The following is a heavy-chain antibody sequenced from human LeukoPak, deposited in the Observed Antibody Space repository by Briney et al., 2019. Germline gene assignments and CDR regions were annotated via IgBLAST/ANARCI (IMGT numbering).Heavy chain of an antibody. J-gene: IGHJ6*02. D-gene: IGHD2-2*01. CDR1: GFTFSSYA. CDR2: ISYDGSNK. Sequence: PGGSLRLSCAASGFTFSSYAMHWVRQAPGKGLEWVAVISYDGSNKYYADSVKGRFTISRDNSKNTLYLQMNSLRAEDTAVYYCARDRRVPAAIYYYYYYGMDVWGQGTTGTVSS. CDR3: ARDRRVPAAIYYYYYYGMDV. V-gene: IGHV3-30*04.